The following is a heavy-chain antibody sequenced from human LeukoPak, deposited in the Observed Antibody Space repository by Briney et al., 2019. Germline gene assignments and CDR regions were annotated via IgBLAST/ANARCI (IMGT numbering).Heavy chain of an antibody. CDR2: INPSGGNT. CDR1: GYIFTGYY. D-gene: IGHD6-19*01. V-gene: IGHV1-46*01. J-gene: IGHJ4*02. Sequence: ASVKVSCKASGYIFTGYYMNWVRQAPGQGLEWMGIINPSGGNTNYAQKFQGRVTMTRDTSTSTVYMELSSLRSEDTAVYYCAGVPSEQWLVPFDYWGQGTLVTVSS. CDR3: AGVPSEQWLVPFDY.